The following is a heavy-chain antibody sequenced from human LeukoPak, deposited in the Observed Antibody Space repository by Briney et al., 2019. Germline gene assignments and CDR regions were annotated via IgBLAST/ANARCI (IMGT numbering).Heavy chain of an antibody. CDR1: GFTFSRYA. Sequence: GGSLRLSCAASGFTFSRYAMSWVRQAQGKGLEWVSSISGSGVSTYYADSVTGRFTISRDNSKNTLYLQMNSLRAEDTAVYYCAKDGGLLWFGELPRTFYYMDVWGKGTTVTISS. V-gene: IGHV3-23*01. J-gene: IGHJ6*03. D-gene: IGHD3-10*01. CDR3: AKDGGLLWFGELPRTFYYMDV. CDR2: ISGSGVST.